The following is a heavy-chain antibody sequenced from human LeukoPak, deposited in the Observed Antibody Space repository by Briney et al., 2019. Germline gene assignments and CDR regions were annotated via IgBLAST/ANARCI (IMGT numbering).Heavy chain of an antibody. CDR2: IESKTDGGTT. CDR1: GFSFSDAW. V-gene: IGHV3-15*04. Sequence: GGSHRLSCAVSGFSFSDAWMSWVRQTPGKGLEWVGRIESKTDGGTTDYAALVKGRFTISRDDSTNTLYLQMNNLKSEDTAVYYCTTYGSGRKFDYWGQGVLVTVSS. D-gene: IGHD3-10*01. J-gene: IGHJ4*02. CDR3: TTYGSGRKFDY.